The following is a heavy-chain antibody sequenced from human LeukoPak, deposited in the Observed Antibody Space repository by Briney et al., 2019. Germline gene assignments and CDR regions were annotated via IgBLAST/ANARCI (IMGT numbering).Heavy chain of an antibody. V-gene: IGHV1-69*04. Sequence: SVKVSCKASGGTFSSYAISWVRQAPGQGLEWMGRIVPILGIANYAQKFQGRVTITADKSTSTAYMELSSLRSEDTAVYYCARVQSGSYHRAWGQGTLVTVSS. D-gene: IGHD1-26*01. CDR3: ARVQSGSYHRA. J-gene: IGHJ5*02. CDR2: IVPILGIA. CDR1: GGTFSSYA.